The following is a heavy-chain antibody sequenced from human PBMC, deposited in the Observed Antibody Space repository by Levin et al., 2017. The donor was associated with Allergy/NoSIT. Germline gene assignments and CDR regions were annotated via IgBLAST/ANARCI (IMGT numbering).Heavy chain of an antibody. V-gene: IGHV3-30*18. Sequence: GESLKISCAASGFTFSSYGMHWVRQAPGKGLEWVAVISYDGSNKYYADSVKGRFTISRDNSKNTLYLQMNSLRAEDTAVYYCAKDLRNWGFDYWGLGTLVTVSS. CDR2: ISYDGSNK. CDR1: GFTFSSYG. CDR3: AKDLRNWGFDY. D-gene: IGHD7-27*01. J-gene: IGHJ4*02.